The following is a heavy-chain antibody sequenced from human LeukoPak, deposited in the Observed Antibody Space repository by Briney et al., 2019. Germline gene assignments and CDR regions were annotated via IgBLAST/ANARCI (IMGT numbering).Heavy chain of an antibody. CDR1: GYTFISYG. Sequence: ASVKVSCKASGYTFISYGISWVREAPGQGLEWMGWISAYNGNTNYAQMVQGRVTMTTDTSTSTAYMEVRSLRSDDTAMYYCARDVGDIVTIPAAISVPWGQGTLVTVFS. V-gene: IGHV1-18*01. J-gene: IGHJ5*02. CDR3: ARDVGDIVTIPAAISVP. D-gene: IGHD2-2*01. CDR2: ISAYNGNT.